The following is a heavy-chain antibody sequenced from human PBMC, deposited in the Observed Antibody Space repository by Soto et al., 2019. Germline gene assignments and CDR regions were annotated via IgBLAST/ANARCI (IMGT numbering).Heavy chain of an antibody. V-gene: IGHV3-11*06. CDR1: GFTFSDYY. CDR3: AKWLLVGGLITKPYGMDV. Sequence: QVQLVESGGGLVKPGGSLRLSCAASGFTFSDYYMSWIRQAPGKGLEYISYITSSSSYRNYADSVKGRFTISRDNAKNSLYLQMNSLRAEDTAVYYCAKWLLVGGLITKPYGMDVWGQGTTVTVSS. J-gene: IGHJ6*02. D-gene: IGHD3-10*01. CDR2: ITSSSSYR.